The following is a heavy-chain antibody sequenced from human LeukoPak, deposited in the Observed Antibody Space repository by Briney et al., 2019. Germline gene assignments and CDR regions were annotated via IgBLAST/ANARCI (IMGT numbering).Heavy chain of an antibody. D-gene: IGHD6-13*01. CDR2: INAGNGNT. CDR1: GYTFTNYA. CDR3: AWVDSSSWYSAFNI. J-gene: IGHJ3*02. V-gene: IGHV1-3*01. Sequence: ASVKVSCKASGYTFTNYAMHWVRQAPGQRLEWMGWINAGNGNTKYSQKFQGRVTITRDTSASTAYMELSSLRSEDTAVYYCAWVDSSSWYSAFNIWGQGTMVTVSS.